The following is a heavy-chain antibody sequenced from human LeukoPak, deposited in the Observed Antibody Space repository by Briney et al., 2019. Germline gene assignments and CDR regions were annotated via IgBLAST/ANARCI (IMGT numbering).Heavy chain of an antibody. V-gene: IGHV3-66*01. J-gene: IGHJ6*02. CDR2: IYSGGST. CDR3: ARDHGSHYYGMDV. CDR1: GFTVSSNY. Sequence: GGSLRLSCAASGFTVSSNYTSWVRQAPGKGLEWVSVIYSGGSTYYADSVKGRFTTSRDNSKNTLYLQMNSLRAEDTAVYYCARDHGSHYYGMDVWGQGTTVTVSS.